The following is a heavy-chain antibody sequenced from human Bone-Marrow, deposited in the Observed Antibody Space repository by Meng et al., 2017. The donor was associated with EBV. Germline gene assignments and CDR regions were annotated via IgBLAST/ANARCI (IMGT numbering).Heavy chain of an antibody. CDR1: GFTFSSYW. D-gene: IGHD4-17*01. V-gene: IGHV3-74*01. J-gene: IGHJ4*02. Sequence: EVQLVESGGGVVQPGGSLRLSCAASGFTFSSYWMHWVRQAPGKGLVWVSRINSDGSSTSYADSVKGRFTISRDNAKNTLYLQMNSLRAEDTAVYYCARDPYIYGDYGRGDYWGQGTLVIVSS. CDR2: INSDGSST. CDR3: ARDPYIYGDYGRGDY.